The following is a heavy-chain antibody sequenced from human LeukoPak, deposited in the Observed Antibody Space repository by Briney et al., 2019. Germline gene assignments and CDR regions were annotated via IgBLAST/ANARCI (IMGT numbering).Heavy chain of an antibody. CDR1: GFTFNSYA. CDR3: AKTTAGNSSGRNPGWPVDY. D-gene: IGHD6-19*01. J-gene: IGHJ4*02. Sequence: GGSLRLSCAASGFTFNSYAMTWVRQAPGKGLEWVSHVSGSGDITYYADSVKGRFTIFRDNSKNTLYLQMNSLRAEDTAVYYCAKTTAGNSSGRNPGWPVDYWGQGTLVTVSS. V-gene: IGHV3-23*01. CDR2: VSGSGDIT.